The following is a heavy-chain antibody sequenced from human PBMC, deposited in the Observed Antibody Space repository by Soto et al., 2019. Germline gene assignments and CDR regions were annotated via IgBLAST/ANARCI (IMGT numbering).Heavy chain of an antibody. Sequence: QVQLVQSGAEVKKPGASVKVSCKASGFTFTNYFFHWVRQAPRQGLEWMGIISPYDGSTNYVQRLQGRVTMTSDTSTSTVYMELSSLRSEDTAVYYCARGDGRGSSGFYYYYGMDVWGHGTTV. J-gene: IGHJ6*02. CDR2: ISPYDGST. D-gene: IGHD6-25*01. CDR3: ARGDGRGSSGFYYYYGMDV. V-gene: IGHV1-46*01. CDR1: GFTFTNYF.